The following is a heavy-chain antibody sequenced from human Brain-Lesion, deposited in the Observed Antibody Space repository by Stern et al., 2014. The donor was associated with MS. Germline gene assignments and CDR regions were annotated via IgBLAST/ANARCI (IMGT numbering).Heavy chain of an antibody. CDR1: GFTFTNYG. D-gene: IGHD2-21*02. V-gene: IGHV3-30*18. J-gene: IGHJ4*02. CDR3: ANSLGTYSRCGGDCYSRADY. Sequence: VQLVESGGGVVQPGRSLRLSCAASGFTFTNYGMHWVRQAPGKGLEWVAVISYDGSDKYYADPVKGRFTISRDNSKNTLYLQMNSLRGEDTAMYYCANSLGTYSRCGGDCYSRADYWGQGTLVTVFS. CDR2: ISYDGSDK.